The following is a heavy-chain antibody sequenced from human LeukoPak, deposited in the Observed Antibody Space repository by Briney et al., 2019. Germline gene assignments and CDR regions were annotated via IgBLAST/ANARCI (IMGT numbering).Heavy chain of an antibody. J-gene: IGHJ4*02. Sequence: PGRSLRLSCAASGFTFSSYGMHWVRQAPGKGLEWVSSVTGNGYGTYYADSVKGRFTISRDNSKNTLYLQMNSLRVEDTASYYCAKAYSYGSSSNYQTFDYWGQGTLVTVSA. D-gene: IGHD3-10*01. V-gene: IGHV3-23*01. CDR2: VTGNGYGT. CDR1: GFTFSSYG. CDR3: AKAYSYGSSSNYQTFDY.